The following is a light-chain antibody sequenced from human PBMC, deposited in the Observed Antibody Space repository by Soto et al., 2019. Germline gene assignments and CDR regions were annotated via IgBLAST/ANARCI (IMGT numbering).Light chain of an antibody. Sequence: EIVLTQSPATLSLSPGERATLSCRASQSISIYLAWYQQRPGQAPRLLLYETSNRATGIPARFSGSGSGKDFTLTISILEPEDSAVYYCQQRFYWYSICQGTKLEIK. CDR1: QSISIY. V-gene: IGKV3-11*01. J-gene: IGKJ2*03. CDR3: QQRFYWYS. CDR2: ETS.